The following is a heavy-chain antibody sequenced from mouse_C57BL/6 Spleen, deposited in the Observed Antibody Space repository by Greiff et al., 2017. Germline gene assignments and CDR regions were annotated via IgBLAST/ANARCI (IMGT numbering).Heavy chain of an antibody. D-gene: IGHD3-2*02. CDR3: AGSGYAFDY. V-gene: IGHV1-82*01. CDR1: GYAFSSSW. J-gene: IGHJ2*01. CDR2: IYPGDGDT. Sequence: QVQLQPSGPELVKPGASVKISCKASGYAFSSSWMNWVKQRPGKGLEWIGRIYPGDGDTNYNGKFKGKATLTADKSSSTAYMQLSSLTSEDSAVYFCAGSGYAFDYWGQGTTLTVSS.